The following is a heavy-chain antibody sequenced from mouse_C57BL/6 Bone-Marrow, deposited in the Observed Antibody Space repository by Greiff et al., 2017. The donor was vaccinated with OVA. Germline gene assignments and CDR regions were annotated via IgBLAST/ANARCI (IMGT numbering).Heavy chain of an antibody. V-gene: IGHV7-3*01. J-gene: IGHJ4*01. Sequence: EVNVVESGGGLVQPGGSLSLSCAASGFTFTDYYMSWVRQPPGKALEWLGFIRNKANGYTTEYSASVKGRFTISRDNSQSILYLQMNALRAEDSATYYCARWRGYYAMDYWGQGTSVTVSS. CDR1: GFTFTDYY. CDR3: ARWRGYYAMDY. CDR2: IRNKANGYTT.